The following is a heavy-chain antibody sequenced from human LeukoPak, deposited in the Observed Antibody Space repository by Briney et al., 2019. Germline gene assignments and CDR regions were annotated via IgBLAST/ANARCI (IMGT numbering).Heavy chain of an antibody. V-gene: IGHV3-23*01. CDR2: ISGSGGST. D-gene: IGHD6-19*01. CDR1: GFTFSSYG. CDR3: AKSVAVAGRFDY. Sequence: GGSLRLSCAASGFTFSSYGMSWVRQAPGKGLEWVSAISGSGGSTYYADSVKGRFTISRDNSKNTLYLQMNSLRAEDTAVYYCAKSVAVAGRFDYWGQGTLVTVSS. J-gene: IGHJ4*02.